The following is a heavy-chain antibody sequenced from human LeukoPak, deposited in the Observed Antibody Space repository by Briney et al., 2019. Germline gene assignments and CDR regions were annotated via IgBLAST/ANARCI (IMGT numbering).Heavy chain of an antibody. D-gene: IGHD1-26*01. CDR1: GFTFSSYS. Sequence: PGGSLRLSCAASGFTFSSYSMNWVRQAPGKGLEWVSYISSSSTIYYADSVKGRFTISRDNAKNSVYLQMNSLRAEDTAVYYCARDASGVGANFDYWGQGTLVTVSS. CDR3: ARDASGVGANFDY. J-gene: IGHJ4*02. CDR2: ISSSSTI. V-gene: IGHV3-48*01.